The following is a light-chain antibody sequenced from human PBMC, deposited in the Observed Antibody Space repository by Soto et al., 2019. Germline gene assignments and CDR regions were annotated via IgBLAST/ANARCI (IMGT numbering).Light chain of an antibody. CDR3: QQTYTSVAT. Sequence: DIQVTQSPSSLSASVGDSVTLSCQTSQRVDSYIHWYQHQSGKPPKXLIYAASTLQDGVPSRFSGGGSGTAFSLIITGLQPGDAETYYGQQTYTSVATFGQGTKVDIK. CDR2: AAS. J-gene: IGKJ1*01. V-gene: IGKV1-39*01. CDR1: QRVDSY.